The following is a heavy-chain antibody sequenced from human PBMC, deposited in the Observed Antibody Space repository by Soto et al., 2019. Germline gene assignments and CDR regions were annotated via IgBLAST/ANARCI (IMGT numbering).Heavy chain of an antibody. CDR2: INTYNGNT. CDR3: ARDHWAWHGTFES. V-gene: IGHV1-18*01. CDR1: GYTLTTYG. D-gene: IGHD7-27*01. Sequence: QVQLLQSGAEVKKPGASVKVSCKASGYTLTTYGISWVRQAPGQGLEWMGLINTYNGNTNYAQRLQGRVSMTTDTSTSTAYRERRSLRSDDTAVYYSARDHWAWHGTFESWGQGT. J-gene: IGHJ3*02.